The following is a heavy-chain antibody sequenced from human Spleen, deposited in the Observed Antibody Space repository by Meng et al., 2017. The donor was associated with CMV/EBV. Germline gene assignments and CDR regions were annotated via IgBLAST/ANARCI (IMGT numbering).Heavy chain of an antibody. J-gene: IGHJ4*02. Sequence: SCKASGGTYSSYAISWVRQAPGQGLEWMGGIIPIFGTANYAQKFQGRVTITTDESTSTAYMELSSLRSEDTAVYYCAREGSSGYYRYWGQGTLVTVSS. CDR1: GGTYSSYA. CDR3: AREGSSGYYRY. CDR2: IIPIFGTA. D-gene: IGHD3-22*01. V-gene: IGHV1-69*05.